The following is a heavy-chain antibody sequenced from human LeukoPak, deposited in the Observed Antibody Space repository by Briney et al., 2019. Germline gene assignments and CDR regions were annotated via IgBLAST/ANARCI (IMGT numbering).Heavy chain of an antibody. J-gene: IGHJ4*02. CDR1: GDSVSTNSAA. V-gene: IGHV6-1*01. D-gene: IGHD2-2*01. CDR3: ARGGVGYCSSTSCSFDS. CDR2: TYYRSKWYN. Sequence: SQTLSLTCAISGDSVSTNSAAWNWIRQSPSRGLEWLVRTYYRSKWYNDYGVSVKSRITINPDTSKNQFSLQLNSVTPEDTAVYYCARGGVGYCSSTSCSFDSWGQGTLVTVSS.